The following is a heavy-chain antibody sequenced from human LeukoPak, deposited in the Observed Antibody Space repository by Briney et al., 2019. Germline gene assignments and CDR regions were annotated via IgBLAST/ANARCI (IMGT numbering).Heavy chain of an antibody. Sequence: GGSLRLSCVASGITFSTYGMSWVRQAPGKGLEWVSALDCTGISTYYADSVKSRFTISRDNSKNTLYLQLNSLKAEDTAVYYCAKDSPILTYWGQGTLVSVSS. CDR3: AKDSPILTY. V-gene: IGHV3-23*01. CDR1: GITFSTYG. D-gene: IGHD3-9*01. CDR2: LDCTGIST. J-gene: IGHJ4*02.